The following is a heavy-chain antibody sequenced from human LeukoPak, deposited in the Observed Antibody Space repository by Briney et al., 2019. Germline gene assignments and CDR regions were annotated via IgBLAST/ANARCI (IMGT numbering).Heavy chain of an antibody. Sequence: ASVKVSCKASGYTFTSYGISGVRQAPGQGLEWMGWISAYNGNTNYAQKLQGRVTMTTDTSTSTAYMELRSLRSDDTAVYYCAAQGVKYPSSWFDPWGQGTLVTVSS. CDR1: GYTFTSYG. CDR3: AAQGVKYPSSWFDP. J-gene: IGHJ5*02. CDR2: ISAYNGNT. V-gene: IGHV1-18*01. D-gene: IGHD2-2*01.